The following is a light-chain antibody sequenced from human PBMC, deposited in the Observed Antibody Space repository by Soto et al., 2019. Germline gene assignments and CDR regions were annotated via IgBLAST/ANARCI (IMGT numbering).Light chain of an antibody. J-gene: IGLJ2*01. Sequence: QSVLTQPASVSGSPGQSITISCTGTSSDVGGYKYVSWYQQHPGKVPKLVIYEVTNRPSGVSNRFSGSKSGDTASLTISGLQAEDEGDYYCSSYTSTNTVVFGGGTKVPS. CDR2: EVT. V-gene: IGLV2-14*01. CDR1: SSDVGGYKY. CDR3: SSYTSTNTVV.